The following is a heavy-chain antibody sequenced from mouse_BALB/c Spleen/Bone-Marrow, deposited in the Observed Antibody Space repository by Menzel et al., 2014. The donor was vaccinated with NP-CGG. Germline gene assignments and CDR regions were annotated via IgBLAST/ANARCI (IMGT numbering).Heavy chain of an antibody. CDR1: GYTFTSHW. V-gene: IGHV1-7*01. J-gene: IGHJ4*01. CDR2: INPSTGYT. Sequence: QVQLQQSGAELAKPGASVKMSCKASGYTFTSHWMHWVKQRPGQGLEWIGYINPSTGYTEYNQKFKDKATLTADKSSSTAYMQLSSLTSEDSAVYYCASTYGNYDAMDYWGQGTSVTVSS. CDR3: ASTYGNYDAMDY. D-gene: IGHD2-1*01.